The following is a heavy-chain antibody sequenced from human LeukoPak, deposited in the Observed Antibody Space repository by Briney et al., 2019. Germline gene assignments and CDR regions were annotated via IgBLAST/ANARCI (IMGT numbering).Heavy chain of an antibody. CDR1: GYTFTSYG. CDR2: INPKNGGT. CDR3: ARDPATTYYYDA. Sequence: ASVKVSCKASGYTFTSYGISWVRQAPGQGLEWMGWINPKNGGTNYAQKFQGRVTMTRDTSISTTYMELSRLTSDDTAVYSCARDPATTYYYDAWGQGTLVTVSS. V-gene: IGHV1-2*02. J-gene: IGHJ4*02. D-gene: IGHD3-22*01.